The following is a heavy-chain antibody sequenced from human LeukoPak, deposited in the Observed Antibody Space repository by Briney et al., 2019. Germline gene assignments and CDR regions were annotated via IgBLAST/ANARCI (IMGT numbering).Heavy chain of an antibody. V-gene: IGHV4-39*01. CDR3: ARHAPSTYYYDIRYFDY. CDR2: IYYSGST. CDR1: GGSISSSSYY. D-gene: IGHD3-22*01. J-gene: IGHJ4*02. Sequence: SETLSLTCTVSGGSISSSSYYWGWIRQPPGKGLEWIGSIYYSGSTYYNPSLKSRVTISVDTSKNQFSLKLSSVTAADTAVYYCARHAPSTYYYDIRYFDYWGQGTLVTVSS.